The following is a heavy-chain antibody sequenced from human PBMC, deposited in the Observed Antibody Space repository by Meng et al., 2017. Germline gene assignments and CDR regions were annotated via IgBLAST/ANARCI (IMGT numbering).Heavy chain of an antibody. CDR2: MNPNSGNT. D-gene: IGHD3-22*01. CDR3: ARGFTYYYDSSGYSALAFDI. J-gene: IGHJ3*02. CDR1: GYTFTSYD. V-gene: IGHV1-8*01. Sequence: ASVKVSCKASGYTFTSYDINWVRQATGQGLEWMGWMNPNSGNTGYAQKFQGRVTMTRNTSISTAYMELSSLRSEDTAVYYCARGFTYYYDSSGYSALAFDIWGQETMVTVSS.